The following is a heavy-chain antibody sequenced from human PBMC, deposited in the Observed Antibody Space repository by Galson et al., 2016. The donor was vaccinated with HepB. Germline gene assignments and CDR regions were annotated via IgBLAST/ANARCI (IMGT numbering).Heavy chain of an antibody. CDR3: ASGYSSFHSGRWGNGMDV. CDR2: ISYDGSNK. CDR1: GLTFSSYG. D-gene: IGHD6-19*01. V-gene: IGHV3-30*03. J-gene: IGHJ6*02. Sequence: SLRLSCAASGLTFSSYGMHWVRQVPGKGLEWVAVISYDGSNKYYIDSVKGRFTISRDNSKNTLYLQMNSLRAEDTAVYYCASGYSSFHSGRWGNGMDVWGQGTTVTVSS.